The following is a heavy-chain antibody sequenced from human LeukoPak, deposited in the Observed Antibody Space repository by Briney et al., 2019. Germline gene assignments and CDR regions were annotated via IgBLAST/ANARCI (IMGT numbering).Heavy chain of an antibody. Sequence: GGSLRLSCAASGFTFSSYAMSWVRQAPGKGLEWVSAISGSGGSTYYAASVKGRFTISRDDSKNTLLLQVNSLRAEGTALYYCVKCIQSFDCVRGICSAPSYYYIMDVWGKGTTVTVSS. J-gene: IGHJ6*03. CDR1: GFTFSSYA. CDR3: VKCIQSFDCVRGICSAPSYYYIMDV. CDR2: ISGSGGST. V-gene: IGHV3-23*01. D-gene: IGHD2-15*01.